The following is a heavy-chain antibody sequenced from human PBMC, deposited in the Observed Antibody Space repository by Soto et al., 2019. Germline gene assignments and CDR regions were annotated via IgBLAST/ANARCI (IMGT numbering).Heavy chain of an antibody. J-gene: IGHJ4*02. D-gene: IGHD2-21*01. CDR1: WCSCGAYC. CDR3: ARGGILRTHPDY. V-gene: IGHV5-51*01. CDR2: ISPGASDT. Sequence: PVEPQKIPWRGFWCSCGAYCIGWVRQMRGKGLEWIGIISPGASDTRYRPSFHAQVTISADTSINTAYSQWSSLKASDTAISLWARGGILRTHPDYWGPGTLVTVSS.